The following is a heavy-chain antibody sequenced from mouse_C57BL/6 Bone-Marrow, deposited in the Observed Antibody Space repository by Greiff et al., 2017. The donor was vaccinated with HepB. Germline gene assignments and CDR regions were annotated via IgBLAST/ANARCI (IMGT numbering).Heavy chain of an antibody. CDR3: ARHREPYGNYGRYYAMDY. CDR2: IWSDGST. D-gene: IGHD2-10*02. CDR1: GFSLTSYG. V-gene: IGHV2-6-1*01. J-gene: IGHJ4*01. Sequence: VKLMESGPGLVAPSQSLSITCTVSGFSLTSYGVHWVRQPPGKGLEWLVVIWSDGSTTYNSALKSRLSISKDNSKSQVFLKMNSLQTDDTAMYYGARHREPYGNYGRYYAMDYWGQGTSVTVSS.